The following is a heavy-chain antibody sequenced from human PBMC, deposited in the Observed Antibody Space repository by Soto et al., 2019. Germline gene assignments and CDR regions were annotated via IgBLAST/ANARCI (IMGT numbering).Heavy chain of an antibody. Sequence: GGSLRLSCETSGFSFSVYGMHWVRQAPGKGLEWVAVIWYDASKQFYAASVEGRFTISRDNSKAILYLQMNSLRAEDTAVYYCAAWAEGATEVHWGQGALVTVSS. CDR1: GFSFSVYG. V-gene: IGHV3-33*01. CDR2: IWYDASKQ. J-gene: IGHJ4*02. D-gene: IGHD2-15*01. CDR3: AAWAEGATEVH.